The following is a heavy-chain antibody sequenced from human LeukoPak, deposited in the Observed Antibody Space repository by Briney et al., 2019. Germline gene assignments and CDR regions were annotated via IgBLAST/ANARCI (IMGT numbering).Heavy chain of an antibody. Sequence: PGGSLRLSCAASGFTFSNAWMSWVRQAPGKGLEWVGRIKSKTDGGTTDYAAPVKGSFTISRDDSKNTLYLQMNSLKTEDTAVYYCTTDGVVVPAAADYWGQGTLVTVSS. V-gene: IGHV3-15*01. CDR1: GFTFSNAW. J-gene: IGHJ4*02. CDR3: TTDGVVVPAAADY. CDR2: IKSKTDGGTT. D-gene: IGHD2-2*01.